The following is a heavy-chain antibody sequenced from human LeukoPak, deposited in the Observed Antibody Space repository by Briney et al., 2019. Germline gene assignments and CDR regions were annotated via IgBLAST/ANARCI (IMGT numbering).Heavy chain of an antibody. CDR3: ARDIAAAGTIFYYYYYMDV. CDR1: GDSVSSNSAA. V-gene: IGHV6-1*01. J-gene: IGHJ6*03. CDR2: TYYRSKWYN. Sequence: SQTLSLTCAISGDSVSSNSAAWNWIRQSPSRGLEWLGRTYYRSKWYNDYAVSVKSRITINPDTSKNQFSLQLNSVTPEDTAVYYCARDIAAAGTIFYYYYYMDVWGKGTTVTISS. D-gene: IGHD6-13*01.